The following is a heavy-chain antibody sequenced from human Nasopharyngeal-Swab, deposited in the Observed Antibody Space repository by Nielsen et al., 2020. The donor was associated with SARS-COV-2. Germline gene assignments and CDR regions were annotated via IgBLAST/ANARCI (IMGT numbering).Heavy chain of an antibody. Sequence: ESLKISCAASRFTFSNYAMSWVRQAPGKGLEWVSTINNRGDDTHYVDSVRGRFTVSRDNSKSTLYLQMNSLRGEDTAIYYCVRDLAYDDVCWGQGTLVTVSS. D-gene: IGHD4-17*01. V-gene: IGHV3-23*01. J-gene: IGHJ4*02. CDR1: RFTFSNYA. CDR2: INNRGDDT. CDR3: VRDLAYDDVC.